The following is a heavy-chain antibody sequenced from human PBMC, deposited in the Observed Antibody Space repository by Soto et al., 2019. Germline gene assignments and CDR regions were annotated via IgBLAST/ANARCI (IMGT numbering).Heavy chain of an antibody. CDR2: ISGSGDST. D-gene: IGHD3-3*02. J-gene: IGHJ4*02. CDR3: AKDNGGVNIFGVIIPYYFDY. Sequence: GGSLRLSCAGSGFRFSSYAMSWVRQAPGKGLEWVSAISGSGDSTYYADSVKGRFTISRDNSKNTLFLQMDSLRAEDTAVYYCAKDNGGVNIFGVIIPYYFDYWGQGTLVTVSS. V-gene: IGHV3-23*01. CDR1: GFRFSSYA.